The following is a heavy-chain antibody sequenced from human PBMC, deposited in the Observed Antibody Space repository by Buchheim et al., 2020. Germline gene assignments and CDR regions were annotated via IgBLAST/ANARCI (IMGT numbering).Heavy chain of an antibody. V-gene: IGHV3-30*04. CDR1: GFTFSSYA. CDR2: ISYDGSNK. Sequence: QVQLVESGGGVVQPGRSLRLSCAASGFTFSSYAMHWVRQAPGKGLEWVAVISYDGSNKYYADSVKGRFTIPRANSKNTLYLQMNSLIAEEMAVYYCARGLFDYGGQGTL. J-gene: IGHJ4*02. CDR3: ARGLFDY.